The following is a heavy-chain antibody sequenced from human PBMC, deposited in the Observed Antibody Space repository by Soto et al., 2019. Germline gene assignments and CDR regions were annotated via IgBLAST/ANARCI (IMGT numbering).Heavy chain of an antibody. CDR3: ARGRGNTYGIDY. D-gene: IGHD5-18*01. J-gene: IGHJ4*02. Sequence: QVQLQESGPGLVKPSQTLSLTYTVSGGAISSGDRYWSWIRQPPGKGLEWIGHIKYSGSTHYNPSLQSRISMSIDTSKNQFSLDVSSVTAADTAVYYCARGRGNTYGIDYWGQGTLVTVSS. CDR2: IKYSGST. V-gene: IGHV4-30-4*01. CDR1: GGAISSGDRY.